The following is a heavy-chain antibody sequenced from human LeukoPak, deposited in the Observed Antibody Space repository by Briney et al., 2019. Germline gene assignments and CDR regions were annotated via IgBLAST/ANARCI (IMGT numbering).Heavy chain of an antibody. V-gene: IGHV1-2*02. Sequence: ASVKVCCTPSGYRYTDYKINWVREAAGQGSEWMGWINPATAMHPNSCGTYYAKKFRCRVTITTDTSISTIYLDMKSLTIDDTAVYFCVRVKKILPEFEIWGQGTLLTVSS. CDR1: GYRYTDYK. J-gene: IGHJ4*02. D-gene: IGHD2-21*01. CDR3: VRVKKILPEFEI. CDR2: INPATAMHPNSCGT.